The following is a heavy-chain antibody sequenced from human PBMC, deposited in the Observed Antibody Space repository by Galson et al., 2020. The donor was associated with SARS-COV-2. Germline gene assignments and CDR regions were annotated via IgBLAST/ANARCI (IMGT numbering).Heavy chain of an antibody. CDR2: LDWDDDK. J-gene: IGHJ3*02. CDR3: ARTPNYYDSSGYYPHAFDI. D-gene: IGHD3-22*01. V-gene: IGHV2-70*01. CDR1: GFSLSTSGLC. Sequence: SGPTLVKPTQTLTLTCTFSGFSLSTSGLCVSWIRQPPGKALEWLALLDWDDDKYYSTSLKTRLTISKHTSKNQVVLTMTNMDPVDTATYYWARTPNYYDSSGYYPHAFDIWGKGTMVTVSS.